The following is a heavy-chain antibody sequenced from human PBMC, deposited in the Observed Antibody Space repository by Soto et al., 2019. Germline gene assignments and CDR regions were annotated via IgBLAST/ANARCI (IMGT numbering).Heavy chain of an antibody. J-gene: IGHJ3*02. Sequence: SETLSLTCTVSGGYISSYYWSWIRQPPGKGLEWIGYIYYSGSTHYNPSLKSRVTISVDTSKKQFSLKLSSVTAADTAVYYCARWGSSHAFDIWGQGTMVTVSS. V-gene: IGHV4-59*08. CDR1: GGYISSYY. CDR3: ARWGSSHAFDI. CDR2: IYYSGST. D-gene: IGHD6-6*01.